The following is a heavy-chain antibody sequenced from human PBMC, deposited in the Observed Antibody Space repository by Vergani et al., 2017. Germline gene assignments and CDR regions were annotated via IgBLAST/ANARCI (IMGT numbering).Heavy chain of an antibody. J-gene: IGHJ5*02. Sequence: QVQLQQWGAGLLKPSETLSLTCAVYGGSFSGYYWSWIRQPPGKGLEWIGEINHRGSTNYNPSLKIRVTISVDTSKNQFALKLCSVTAADTAVYYCSRGPPLTEYSYGRFDPWGQGTLVTVSS. V-gene: IGHV4-34*01. D-gene: IGHD5-18*01. CDR3: SRGPPLTEYSYGRFDP. CDR1: GGSFSGYY. CDR2: INHRGST.